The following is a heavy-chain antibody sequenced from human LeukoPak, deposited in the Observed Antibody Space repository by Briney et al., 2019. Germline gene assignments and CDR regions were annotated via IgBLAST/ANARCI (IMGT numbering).Heavy chain of an antibody. Sequence: PGGSLRLSCAASGFTFSSAWMSWVRQAPGKGLEWVSYISSSGDTTYYADSVKGRFTISRDNAKNSLYLQMNSLRAEDTAIYYCARLLYYDSSGYSYWGQGTLVTVSS. D-gene: IGHD3-22*01. CDR2: ISSSGDTT. CDR1: GFTFSSAW. CDR3: ARLLYYDSSGYSY. V-gene: IGHV3-48*01. J-gene: IGHJ4*02.